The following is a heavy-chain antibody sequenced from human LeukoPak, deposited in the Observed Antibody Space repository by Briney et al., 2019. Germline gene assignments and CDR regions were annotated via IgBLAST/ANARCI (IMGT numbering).Heavy chain of an antibody. CDR2: INPNSGDT. CDR3: ATISVAGNNDY. CDR1: GYTFTGYY. Sequence: ASVKVSCKASGYTFTGYYMHWVRQAPGQGLEWMGWINPNSGDTNYAQKFQGRVTMTRDTSISTAYMELSRLRSDDTAMYYCATISVAGNNDYWGQGTLVTVSS. J-gene: IGHJ4*02. V-gene: IGHV1-2*02. D-gene: IGHD6-19*01.